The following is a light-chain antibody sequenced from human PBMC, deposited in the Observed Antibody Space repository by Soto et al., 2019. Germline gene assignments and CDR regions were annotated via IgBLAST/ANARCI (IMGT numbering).Light chain of an antibody. J-gene: IGKJ1*01. CDR3: QQYGSSPWT. CDR2: GAS. Sequence: EIVLTQSPGTLSLSPGERATLSCRASQSVSSSYLAWYQQKPGQAPRLLIYGASSRATGIPDRFSGSGSGTDFTLTISRLEPDDFAVYYCQQYGSSPWTFGQGTKLDIK. CDR1: QSVSSSY. V-gene: IGKV3-20*01.